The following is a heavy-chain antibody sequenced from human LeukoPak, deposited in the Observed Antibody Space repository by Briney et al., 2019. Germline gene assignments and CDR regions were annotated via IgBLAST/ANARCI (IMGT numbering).Heavy chain of an antibody. CDR3: ARGSSVAWVPNTYDFWSGYYMDV. CDR2: IYYSGST. V-gene: IGHV4-39*07. Sequence: PSETLSLTCTVSGGSISSSSYYWGWIRQPPGKGLEWIGSIYYSGSTYYNPSLKSRVTISVDTSKNQFSLKLSSVTAADTAVYYCARGSSVAWVPNTYDFWSGYYMDVWGKGTTVTVSS. CDR1: GGSISSSSYY. J-gene: IGHJ6*03. D-gene: IGHD3-3*01.